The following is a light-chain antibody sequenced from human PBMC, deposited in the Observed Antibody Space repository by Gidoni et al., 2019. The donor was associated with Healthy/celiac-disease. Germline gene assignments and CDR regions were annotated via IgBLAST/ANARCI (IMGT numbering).Light chain of an antibody. CDR1: QSVRSY. V-gene: IGKV3-11*01. CDR3: QQRSNWPPIT. J-gene: IGKJ5*01. Sequence: EIVLTQSPATLSLSPGERATLPCRASQSVRSYLAWYQQKPGQAPRLLIYDASNRATGIPARFSSLEHEDFAVYYCQQRSNWPPITFGQGTRLEIK. CDR2: DAS.